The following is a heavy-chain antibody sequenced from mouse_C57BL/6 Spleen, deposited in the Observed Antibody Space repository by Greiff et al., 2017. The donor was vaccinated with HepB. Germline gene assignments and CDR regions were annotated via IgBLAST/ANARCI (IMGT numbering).Heavy chain of an antibody. D-gene: IGHD2-2*01. CDR3: ASPYGYGRAWFAY. CDR2: ISNGGGST. J-gene: IGHJ3*01. CDR1: GFTFSDYY. Sequence: EVKLVESGGGLVQPGGSLKLSCAASGFTFSDYYMYWVRQTPEKRLEWVAYISNGGGSTYYPDTVKGRFTISRDNAKNTLYLQMSRLKSDDTAMYYCASPYGYGRAWFAYWGQGTLVTVSA. V-gene: IGHV5-12*01.